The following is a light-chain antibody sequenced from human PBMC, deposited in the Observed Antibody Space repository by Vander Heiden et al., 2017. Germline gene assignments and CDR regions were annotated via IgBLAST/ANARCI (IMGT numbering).Light chain of an antibody. V-gene: IGKV4-1*01. CDR3: QQYYSTRT. CDR2: WAS. Sequence: DIVMTKSPDSLAVSLGERATINCKSSQSVLYSSNNKNYLAWYQQKPGQPPNLLIYWASTRESGVPDRFSGSGSGTDFTLTISSLQAEDVAVYYCQQYYSTRTFGQGTKVEIK. J-gene: IGKJ1*01. CDR1: QSVLYSSNNKNY.